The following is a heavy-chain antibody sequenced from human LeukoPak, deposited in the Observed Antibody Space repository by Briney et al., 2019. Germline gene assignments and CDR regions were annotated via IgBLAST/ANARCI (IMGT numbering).Heavy chain of an antibody. Sequence: PGGSLRLSCAASGFTFSSYAMSWVRQAPGKGLGWVLAISGSGGSTYYADSVKGRFTISRDNSKNTLYLQMNSLRAEDTAVYYCAKDRSSSGWLLDYWGQGTLVTVSS. J-gene: IGHJ4*02. CDR2: ISGSGGST. V-gene: IGHV3-23*01. D-gene: IGHD6-19*01. CDR1: GFTFSSYA. CDR3: AKDRSSSGWLLDY.